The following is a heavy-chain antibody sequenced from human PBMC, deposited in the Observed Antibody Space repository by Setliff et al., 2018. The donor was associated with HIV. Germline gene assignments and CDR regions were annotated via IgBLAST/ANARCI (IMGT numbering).Heavy chain of an antibody. Sequence: SETLSLTCAVYGGSFSGFYWSWICQAPGKGLEWIGEINHSGKTNYNPSLKSRITLSVDTSENQFSLNLSSVTAADTAVYYCARSPVGTPEYYFDYWGQGTLVTVPQ. CDR1: GGSFSGFY. J-gene: IGHJ4*02. CDR3: ARSPVGTPEYYFDY. D-gene: IGHD1-26*01. V-gene: IGHV4-34*01. CDR2: INHSGKT.